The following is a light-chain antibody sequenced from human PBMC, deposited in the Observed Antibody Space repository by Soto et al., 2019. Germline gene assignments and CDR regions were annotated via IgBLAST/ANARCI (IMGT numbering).Light chain of an antibody. CDR1: NGDVGGSNH. CDR2: DVT. Sequence: QPALPQPRSLSGSPGQSVSISSTGTNGDVGGSNHVSWYQHHPGQAPKLLIYDVTKRPSGVPDRFSGSKSGNTASLTISGLQAEDEADYYCCSDAGTYTFVFGTGTKVTVL. CDR3: CSDAGTYTFV. J-gene: IGLJ1*01. V-gene: IGLV2-11*01.